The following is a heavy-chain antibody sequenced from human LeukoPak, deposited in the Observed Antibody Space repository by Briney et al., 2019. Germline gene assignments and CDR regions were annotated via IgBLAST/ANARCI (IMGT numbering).Heavy chain of an antibody. CDR2: ISGSGDRT. D-gene: IGHD6-19*01. J-gene: IGHJ5*02. CDR1: GFTFSTYA. V-gene: IGHV3-23*01. CDR3: AKSEYNSGWPT. Sequence: GGSLRLSCAAFGFTFSTYAMNWVRQAPGKGLEWVSYISGSGDRTYYADSVKGRFTVSRDNSKNALFLQMNSLRVEDTAIYYCAKSEYNSGWPTWGQGTLVPVSS.